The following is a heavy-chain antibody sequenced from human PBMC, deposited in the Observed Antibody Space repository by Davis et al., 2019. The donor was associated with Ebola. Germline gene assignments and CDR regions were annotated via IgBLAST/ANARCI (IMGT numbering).Heavy chain of an antibody. CDR2: IWYDGSNK. Sequence: PGGSLRLSCAASGFTFSSYGMHWVRQAPGKGLEWVAVIWYDGSNKYYADSVKGRFTISRDNSKNTLYLQMNSLRAEDTAVYYCAKEGDIVVVPAATWFDPWGQGTLVTVSS. CDR1: GFTFSSYG. V-gene: IGHV3-33*06. CDR3: AKEGDIVVVPAATWFDP. J-gene: IGHJ5*02. D-gene: IGHD2-2*01.